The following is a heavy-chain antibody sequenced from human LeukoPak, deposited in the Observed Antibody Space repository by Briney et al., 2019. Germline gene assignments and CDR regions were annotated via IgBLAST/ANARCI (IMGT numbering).Heavy chain of an antibody. D-gene: IGHD6-6*01. Sequence: GSLRLSCAASGFTFSSYAMSWVRQAPGKGLEWVSAISGSGGSTYYADSVKGRFTISRDNSKNTLYLQMNSLKTEDTAVYYCTTDFESQQLVAIGYWGQGTLVTVSS. CDR1: GFTFSSYA. V-gene: IGHV3-23*01. CDR3: TTDFESQQLVAIGY. J-gene: IGHJ4*02. CDR2: ISGSGGST.